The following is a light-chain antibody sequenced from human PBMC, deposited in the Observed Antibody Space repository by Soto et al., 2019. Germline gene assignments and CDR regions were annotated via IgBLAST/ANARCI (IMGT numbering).Light chain of an antibody. J-gene: IGKJ1*01. CDR1: QSVSSN. Sequence: EIVMTQSPATLSVSPGERATLSCRAGQSVSSNLAWYQQKPGQAPRLLIYGASTRATGIPARFSGSGSGTEFTLTISSLQSEDFAVYYCQQYNNWPQTFGQGTKVDIE. CDR2: GAS. CDR3: QQYNNWPQT. V-gene: IGKV3-15*01.